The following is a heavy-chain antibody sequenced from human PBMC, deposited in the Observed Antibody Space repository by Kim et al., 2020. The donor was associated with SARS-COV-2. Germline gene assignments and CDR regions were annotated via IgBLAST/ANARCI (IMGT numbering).Heavy chain of an antibody. CDR1: GFDFDTFA. CDR3: AKGLQSHAYWVAIDV. J-gene: IGHJ6*02. D-gene: IGHD3-16*01. V-gene: IGHV3-23*01. CDR2: ITAHNVVM. Sequence: GGSLRLSCEGSGFDFDTFAITWVRQAPGKGLEWVSRITAHNVVMYYANSVKGRFTASRDNSKAYLQMKGLRGEDTAMYYCAKGLQSHAYWVAIDVWGQGTAVTVSS.